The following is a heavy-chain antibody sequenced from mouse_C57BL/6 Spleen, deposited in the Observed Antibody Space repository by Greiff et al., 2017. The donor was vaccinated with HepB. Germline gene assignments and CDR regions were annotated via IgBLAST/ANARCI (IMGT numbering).Heavy chain of an antibody. CDR3: TRAHCSSSYYCDY. J-gene: IGHJ2*01. Sequence: EVMLVESGEGLVKPGGSLKLSCAASGFTFSSYAMSWVRQTPEKRLEWVAYISSGGDYIYYADTVKGRFTISRDNARNTLYLQMSSLTSEDTAMYYCTRAHCSSSYYCDYWGQGTTLTVAS. CDR2: ISSGGDYI. V-gene: IGHV5-9-1*02. D-gene: IGHD1-1*01. CDR1: GFTFSSYA.